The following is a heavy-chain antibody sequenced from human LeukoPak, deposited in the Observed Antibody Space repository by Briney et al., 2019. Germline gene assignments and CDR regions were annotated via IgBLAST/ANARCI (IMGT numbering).Heavy chain of an antibody. V-gene: IGHV1-2*02. CDR2: INPNSGGT. CDR1: GYTFTGYY. J-gene: IGHJ6*03. Sequence: ASVKVSCKASGYTFTGYYMHWVRQAPGQGLEWMGWINPNSGGTNYAQTFQGRVTMTRDTSISTAYMELSRLRSDDTAVYYCARGDYYYYYYMDVWGKGTTVTVSS. CDR3: ARGDYYYYYYMDV.